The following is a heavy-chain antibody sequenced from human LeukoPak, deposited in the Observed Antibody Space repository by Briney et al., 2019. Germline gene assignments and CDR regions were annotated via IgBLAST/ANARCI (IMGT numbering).Heavy chain of an antibody. CDR3: ASSPINYYDSSGYPVSYYFDY. Sequence: SETLSLTCTVSGGSISSYYWSWIRQPPGKGLEWIGYIYYSGSTNYNPSLKSRVTISVDTSKNQFSLKLSSVTAADTAVYYCASSPINYYDSSGYPVSYYFDYWGQGTLVTVSS. V-gene: IGHV4-59*08. CDR2: IYYSGST. D-gene: IGHD3-22*01. CDR1: GGSISSYY. J-gene: IGHJ4*02.